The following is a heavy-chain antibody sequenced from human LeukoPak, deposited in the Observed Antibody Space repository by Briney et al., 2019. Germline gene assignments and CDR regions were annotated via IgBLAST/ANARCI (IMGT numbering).Heavy chain of an antibody. Sequence: ASVKVSCKASGYTFTSYYMHWVRQAPGQGLEWMGIINPSGGSTSYAQKFQGRVTMTRDTSTSTVYMELSSLRSEDTAVYYCARDRAYGSGSYLWDLIDYWGQGTLVTVSS. V-gene: IGHV1-46*01. CDR2: INPSGGST. J-gene: IGHJ4*02. CDR1: GYTFTSYY. D-gene: IGHD3-10*01. CDR3: ARDRAYGSGSYLWDLIDY.